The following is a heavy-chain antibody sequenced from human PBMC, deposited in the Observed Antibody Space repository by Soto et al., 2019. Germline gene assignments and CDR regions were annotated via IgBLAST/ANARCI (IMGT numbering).Heavy chain of an antibody. D-gene: IGHD2-21*01. CDR3: ARLGPVFHGYYYYYGMDV. J-gene: IGHJ6*02. CDR1: GGSISSSSYY. Sequence: SETLSLTCTVSGGSISSSSYYWGWIRQPPGKGLEWIGSIYYSGSTYYNPSLKSRVTISVDTSKNQFSLKLSSVTAADTAVYYCARLGPVFHGYYYYYGMDVWGQGTTVTVSS. V-gene: IGHV4-39*01. CDR2: IYYSGST.